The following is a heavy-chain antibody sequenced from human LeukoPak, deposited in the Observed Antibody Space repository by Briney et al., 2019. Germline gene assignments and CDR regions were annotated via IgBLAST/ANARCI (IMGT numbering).Heavy chain of an antibody. CDR3: AKVLGYSYGFGY. Sequence: GGSLRLSCAASGFTFSSYAMSWVRQAPGKGLEWVSAISGSGGSTYYADSVKGRFTISRDNSKNTLYLLMNSLRAEDTAVYYCAKVLGYSYGFGYWGQGTLVTVSS. CDR2: ISGSGGST. D-gene: IGHD5-18*01. V-gene: IGHV3-23*01. CDR1: GFTFSSYA. J-gene: IGHJ4*02.